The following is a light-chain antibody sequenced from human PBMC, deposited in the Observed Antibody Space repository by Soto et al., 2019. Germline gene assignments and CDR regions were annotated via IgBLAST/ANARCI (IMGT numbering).Light chain of an antibody. CDR3: QTWGTGTLV. J-gene: IGLJ2*01. Sequence: QSVLTQLPSASASLGASVKLTCTLSSGHSSYAIAWHQQQPEKGPRYLMKLNSDGSHSKGDGIPDRFSGSSSGAERYLTISSLQSEDEADYYCQTWGTGTLVFGGGTKLTVL. CDR2: LNSDGSH. V-gene: IGLV4-69*01. CDR1: SGHSSYA.